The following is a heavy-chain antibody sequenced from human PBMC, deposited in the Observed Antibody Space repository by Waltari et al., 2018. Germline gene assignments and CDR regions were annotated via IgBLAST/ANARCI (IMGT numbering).Heavy chain of an antibody. D-gene: IGHD3-16*01. CDR1: GFTFSNYD. Sequence: ELQLLESGGGLVQPGGSLRLSCVASGFTFSNYDMAWVRQGPGKGLQWVSSIWDSVDKIYYADSVKGRFTISRDNSKNTLYLQMNGLRADDTAIYYCAKYRFGRASELDSWGQGSLVTVSS. V-gene: IGHV3-23*01. CDR3: AKYRFGRASELDS. CDR2: IWDSVDKI. J-gene: IGHJ4*02.